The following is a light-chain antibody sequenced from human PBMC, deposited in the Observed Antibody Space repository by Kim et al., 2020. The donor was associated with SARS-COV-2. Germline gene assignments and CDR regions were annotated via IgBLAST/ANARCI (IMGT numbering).Light chain of an antibody. CDR1: SLRSYY. CDR3: NSRDSIGNHVV. V-gene: IGLV3-19*01. J-gene: IGLJ2*01. CDR2: GKN. Sequence: SSELTQDPAVSVALGQTVRITCQGDSLRSYYASWYQQKPGQAPVLVIYGKNNRPSGIPDRFSGSSSGNTASLTITGAQAEDEADYYCNSRDSIGNHVVFGGGTQLTVL.